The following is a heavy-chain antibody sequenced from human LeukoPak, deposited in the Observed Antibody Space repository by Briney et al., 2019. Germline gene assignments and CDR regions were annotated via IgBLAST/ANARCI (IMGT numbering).Heavy chain of an antibody. CDR1: GGSTSSYY. CDR2: IYYSGST. Sequence: PSETLSLTFTVSGGSTSSYYWSWIRQPPGKGLEWIGYIYYSGSTNYNPSLKSRVTISVDTSKNQFSLKLSSVTAADTAVYYCAREASYKIFDYWGQGTLVTVSS. D-gene: IGHD5-18*01. J-gene: IGHJ4*02. CDR3: AREASYKIFDY. V-gene: IGHV4-59*12.